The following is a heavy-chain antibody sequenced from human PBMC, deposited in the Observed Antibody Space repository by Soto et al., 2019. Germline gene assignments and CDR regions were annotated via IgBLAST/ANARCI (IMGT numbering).Heavy chain of an antibody. CDR3: ARDGGSGSSATPIDY. J-gene: IGHJ4*02. CDR1: GYTFTSYY. CDR2: INPSGGST. D-gene: IGHD3-10*01. V-gene: IGHV1-46*01. Sequence: GASVKVSCKASGYTFTSYYMHWVRQAPGQGLEWMGIINPSGGSTSYAQKFQGRVTMTRDTSTSTVYMELSSLRSEDTAVYYCARDGGSGSSATPIDYWGQGTLVTVSS.